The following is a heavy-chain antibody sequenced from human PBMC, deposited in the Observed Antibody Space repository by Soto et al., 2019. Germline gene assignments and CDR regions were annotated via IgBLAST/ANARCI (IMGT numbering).Heavy chain of an antibody. CDR1: GYTFTSYY. Sequence: ALVKVSSKASGYTFTSYYIHWVRQAPGQGLEKMGWINPNSGGTNYAQKFQGWVTMTRDTSISTAYMELSRLRSDDTAVYYCARCDRPIRYCSGGSCLYYFDYWGQGTLVTVSS. CDR2: INPNSGGT. V-gene: IGHV1-2*04. CDR3: ARCDRPIRYCSGGSCLYYFDY. D-gene: IGHD2-15*01. J-gene: IGHJ4*02.